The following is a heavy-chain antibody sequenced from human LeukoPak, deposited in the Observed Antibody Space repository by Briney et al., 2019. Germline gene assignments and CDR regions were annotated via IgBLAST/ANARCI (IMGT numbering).Heavy chain of an antibody. D-gene: IGHD4-17*01. V-gene: IGHV3-72*01. CDR1: GFTFSDHY. CDR3: ARGPTVTFNYHYGMDV. CDR2: TRTKAKDYTK. J-gene: IGHJ6*02. Sequence: GGSLRLSCATSGFTFSDHYMDWVRQAQGTGRERVARTRTKAKDYTKEYAASVKGRFTVSRDESMHSLYLQMNSLKTEDTAVYYCARGPTVTFNYHYGMDVWGQGTTVTVSS.